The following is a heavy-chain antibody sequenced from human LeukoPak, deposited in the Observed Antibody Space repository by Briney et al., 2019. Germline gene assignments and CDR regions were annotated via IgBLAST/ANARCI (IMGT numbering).Heavy chain of an antibody. V-gene: IGHV1-2*02. CDR3: AREAGGFVSGMDV. Sequence: RASVKVSCKTSGYTFTGFYMHWVRQAPGQGLEWMGWITPDRGGTNYAQKFQGRVTLTRDTSISTAYMELSSLRSDDTAVYYCAREAGGFVSGMDVWGKGTTVTVSS. CDR1: GYTFTGFY. CDR2: ITPDRGGT. D-gene: IGHD3-10*01. J-gene: IGHJ6*03.